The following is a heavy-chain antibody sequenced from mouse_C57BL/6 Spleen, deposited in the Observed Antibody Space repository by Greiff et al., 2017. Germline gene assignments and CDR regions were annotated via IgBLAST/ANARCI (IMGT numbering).Heavy chain of an antibody. V-gene: IGHV1-80*01. CDR1: GYAFSSYW. CDR3: ARDYYSNSYWYFDV. D-gene: IGHD2-5*01. Sequence: QVQLQQSGAELVKPGASVKISCKASGYAFSSYWMNWVKQRPGKGLEWIGQIYPGDGDTNYNGKFKGKATLTADKSSSTAYMQLSSLTSEDSAVYFCARDYYSNSYWYFDVGGTGTTVTVSS. J-gene: IGHJ1*03. CDR2: IYPGDGDT.